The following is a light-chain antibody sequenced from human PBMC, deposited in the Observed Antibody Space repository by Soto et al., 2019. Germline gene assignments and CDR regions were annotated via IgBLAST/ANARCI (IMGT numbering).Light chain of an antibody. Sequence: DIQMTQSPSSLSASVGDRFTITCRASQGIRNDLGWYQQKPGKAPKLLIYKASTLKSGVPSRFSGGGSGTEFTLTISSLQPDDFATYYCQHYNSYSEAFGQGTKVDIK. CDR2: KAS. V-gene: IGKV1-5*03. J-gene: IGKJ1*01. CDR1: QGIRND. CDR3: QHYNSYSEA.